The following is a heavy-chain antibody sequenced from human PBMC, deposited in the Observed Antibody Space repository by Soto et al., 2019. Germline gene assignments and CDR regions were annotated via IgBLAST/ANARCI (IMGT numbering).Heavy chain of an antibody. CDR3: ATNRAEPYYYYGMDF. V-gene: IGHV3-21*01. CDR1: GFTFSSYS. J-gene: IGHJ6*02. CDR2: ISSSSSYI. D-gene: IGHD6-13*01. Sequence: EVQLVESGGGLVKPGGSLRLSCAASGFTFSSYSMNWVRQAPGKGLEWASSISSSSSYIYYADSVKGRFTISRDNAKNSLYLQMNSLRAEDTAVYYCATNRAEPYYYYGMDFWGQGTKVTVSS.